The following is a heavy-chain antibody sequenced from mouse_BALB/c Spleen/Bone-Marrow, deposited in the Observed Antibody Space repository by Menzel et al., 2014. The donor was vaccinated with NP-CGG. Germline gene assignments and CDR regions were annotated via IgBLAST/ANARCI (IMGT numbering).Heavy chain of an antibody. V-gene: IGHV1-31*01. CDR1: GYSFTAYY. D-gene: IGHD2-1*01. Sequence: EVQLQQSGPELVKPGASVKISCKASGYSFTAYYIHWVKQSHVKSLEWIGRINPYNGATSYNQNFKDKASLTVGKSSSTAYTELHSLTSEDSAVYYCARKGNYGWFAYWGQGTLVTVSA. J-gene: IGHJ3*01. CDR3: ARKGNYGWFAY. CDR2: INPYNGAT.